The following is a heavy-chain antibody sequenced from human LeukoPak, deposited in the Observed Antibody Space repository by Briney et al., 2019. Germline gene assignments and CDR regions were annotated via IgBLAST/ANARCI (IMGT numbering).Heavy chain of an antibody. V-gene: IGHV3-53*01. J-gene: IGHJ3*02. CDR3: ARAVAYYYVSGNYYPGAFDI. CDR2: LYSGANT. CDR1: GFSVSSNF. Sequence: GGSLRLSCTASGFSVSSNFMSWVRQAPGKGLEWVSVLYSGANTYYAGSVKGRFTISRDNSKNTLYLQMNSLRADDTAVYYCARAVAYYYVSGNYYPGAFDIWGQGTMVTVSS. D-gene: IGHD3-10*01.